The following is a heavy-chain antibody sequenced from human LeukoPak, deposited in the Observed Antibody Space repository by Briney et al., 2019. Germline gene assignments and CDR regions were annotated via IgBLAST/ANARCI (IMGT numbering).Heavy chain of an antibody. CDR3: AREVDAAAAYNWFDP. Sequence: SETLSLTCTVSGGSISSGSYYWVWIRQPPGKGLEWIGTIYYSGTTYYNPSLKSRVTISVDTSKNQFSLRLSSVTAADTAVYYRAREVDAAAAYNWFDPWGQGTLVTVSS. J-gene: IGHJ5*02. V-gene: IGHV4-39*07. CDR1: GGSISSGSYY. D-gene: IGHD2-2*01. CDR2: IYYSGTT.